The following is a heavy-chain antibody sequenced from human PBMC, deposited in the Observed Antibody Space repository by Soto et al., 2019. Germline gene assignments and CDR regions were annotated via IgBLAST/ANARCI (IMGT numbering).Heavy chain of an antibody. Sequence: QVQLVQSGAEVKKPGASVKVSCKASGYTFSNYGISWVRQAPGQGLEWMGWISAYNGNTKYAQKLQGRVTMTTDTSTSTAYMELRSLRSDDTAVYYCARGVGSGSYYNQYNWFDPWGQGTLVTVSS. V-gene: IGHV1-18*01. J-gene: IGHJ5*02. CDR2: ISAYNGNT. CDR3: ARGVGSGSYYNQYNWFDP. D-gene: IGHD3-10*01. CDR1: GYTFSNYG.